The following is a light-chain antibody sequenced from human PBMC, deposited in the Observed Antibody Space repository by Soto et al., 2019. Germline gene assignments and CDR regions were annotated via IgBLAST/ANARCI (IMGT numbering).Light chain of an antibody. J-gene: IGKJ1*01. CDR1: QSISDT. V-gene: IGKV3-15*01. Sequence: EIVMTQSPATLSVSPGGRATLSCRASQSISDTLAWYQQKPGQAPRLLIHGASTRATGFPDRFSGSGSGTDFTLTISSLESEDFAVYYCQQYNNWPWKFGQGTKVEI. CDR2: GAS. CDR3: QQYNNWPWK.